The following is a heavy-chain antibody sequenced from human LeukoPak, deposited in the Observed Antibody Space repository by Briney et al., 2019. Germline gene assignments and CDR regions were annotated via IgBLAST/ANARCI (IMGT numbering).Heavy chain of an antibody. J-gene: IGHJ4*02. CDR1: GINFSIAW. Sequence: GGSLRLSCAASGINFSIAWMTWVRQAPGKGLEWVGRIKSKKDGEITDYAAPVKGRFTISRDDSKDTLYLQMNSLKTEDTAVYFCSTGGSVLRFLGGQGTLVTVSS. D-gene: IGHD3-3*01. CDR2: IKSKKDGEIT. CDR3: STGGSVLRFL. V-gene: IGHV3-15*01.